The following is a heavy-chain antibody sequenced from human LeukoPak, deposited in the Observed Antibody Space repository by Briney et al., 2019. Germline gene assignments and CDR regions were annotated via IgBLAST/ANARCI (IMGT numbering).Heavy chain of an antibody. CDR3: ASGELRVVYAFDI. CDR1: GGSISSYY. D-gene: IGHD1-7*01. Sequence: SETLSLTCTVSGGSISSYYWSWIRQPPGKGLEWIGYIYYSGSTNYNPSLKSRVTISVDTSKNQFSLKLSSVTAADTAVYYCASGELRVVYAFDIWGQGTMVTVSS. CDR2: IYYSGST. V-gene: IGHV4-59*01. J-gene: IGHJ3*02.